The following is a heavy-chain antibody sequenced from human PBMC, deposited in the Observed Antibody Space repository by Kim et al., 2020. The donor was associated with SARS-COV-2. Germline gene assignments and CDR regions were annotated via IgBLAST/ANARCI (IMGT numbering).Heavy chain of an antibody. CDR3: ARRIAVAGRIYYFYY. V-gene: IGHV1-2*02. J-gene: IGHJ4*02. CDR1: GYTFTGYY. D-gene: IGHD6-19*01. CDR2: INPNSGGT. Sequence: ASVKVSCKASGYTFTGYYMHWVRQAPGQGLEWMGWINPNSGGTNYAQKFQGRVTMTRDTSISTAYMELSRLRSDDTAVYYCARRIAVAGRIYYFYYWGQGTLVTVSS.